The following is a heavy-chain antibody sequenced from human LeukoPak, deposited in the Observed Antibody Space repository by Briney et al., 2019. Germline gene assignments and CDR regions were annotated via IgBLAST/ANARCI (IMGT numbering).Heavy chain of an antibody. Sequence: SETLSLTCTVPGGSISSSSYYWGWIRQPPGKGLEWIGSIYYSGSTYYNPSLKSRVTISVDTSKNQFSLKLSSVTAADTAVYYCGKVGKTTLTTYYFDFWGQGTLVTVSS. V-gene: IGHV4-39*07. J-gene: IGHJ4*02. CDR2: IYYSGST. CDR3: GKVGKTTLTTYYFDF. D-gene: IGHD4-17*01. CDR1: GGSISSSSYY.